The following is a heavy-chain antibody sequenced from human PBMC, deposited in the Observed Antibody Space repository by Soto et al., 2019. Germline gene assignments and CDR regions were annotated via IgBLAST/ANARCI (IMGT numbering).Heavy chain of an antibody. D-gene: IGHD2-15*01. Sequence: GGSLRLSCAASGFTFSSYGMHWVRQAPGKGLEWVAVISYDGSNKYYADSVKGRFTISRDNAKNTLYLQMNSLRAEDTAVYYCARADRQLVRYCSGGSCYSHYYYGMDVWGQGTTVTVS. J-gene: IGHJ6*02. CDR3: ARADRQLVRYCSGGSCYSHYYYGMDV. CDR2: ISYDGSNK. CDR1: GFTFSSYG. V-gene: IGHV3-30*03.